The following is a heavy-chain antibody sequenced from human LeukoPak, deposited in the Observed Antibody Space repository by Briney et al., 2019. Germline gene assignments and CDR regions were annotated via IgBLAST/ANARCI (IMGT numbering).Heavy chain of an antibody. Sequence: GGSLRLSCAASGFTFSSYSMNWVRQAPGKGLEWVSSISSSSSYIYYADSVKGRFTISRDNAENSLYLQMNSLRAEDTAVYYCARGLGGEIDYWGQGTLVTVSS. V-gene: IGHV3-21*01. CDR1: GFTFSSYS. CDR3: ARGLGGEIDY. D-gene: IGHD3-16*01. J-gene: IGHJ4*02. CDR2: ISSSSSYI.